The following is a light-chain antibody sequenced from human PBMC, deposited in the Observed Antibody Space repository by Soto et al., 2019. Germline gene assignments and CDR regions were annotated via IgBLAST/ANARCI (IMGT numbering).Light chain of an antibody. CDR3: KQYSSSPPLT. CDR1: ESVIKY. Sequence: DIVLTQSPGPLSLSPGERATISCRASESVIKYLAWYQQKPGQAPRLLIHGASSMDTGIPDRFSGSGSGTDVTLPIIRREHADFAVYYCKQYSSSPPLTFGQGTRLEI. J-gene: IGKJ5*01. V-gene: IGKV3-20*01. CDR2: GAS.